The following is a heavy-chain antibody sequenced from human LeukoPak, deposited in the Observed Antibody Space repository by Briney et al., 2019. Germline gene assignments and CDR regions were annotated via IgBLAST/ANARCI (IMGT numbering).Heavy chain of an antibody. D-gene: IGHD6-25*01. CDR2: TMPDGSVK. CDR3: TTSAASDIDY. CDR1: GFTFCNNW. V-gene: IGHV3-7*01. Sequence: PGGSLRLSCAASGFTFCNNWMSWVRQAPGRGLEWVANTMPDGSVKNYLDSVKGRFTISRDNTKNLLYLEMNSLTVEDTALYYCTTSAASDIDYWGQGTLVTVSS. J-gene: IGHJ4*02.